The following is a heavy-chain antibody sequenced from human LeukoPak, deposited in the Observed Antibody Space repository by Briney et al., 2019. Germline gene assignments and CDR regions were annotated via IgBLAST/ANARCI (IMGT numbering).Heavy chain of an antibody. V-gene: IGHV3-11*01. CDR3: ARAHDFWSGYCDC. J-gene: IGHJ4*02. D-gene: IGHD3-3*01. Sequence: GGSLRLSCAASGFTFSDYYMSWIRQAPGKGLEWVSYISSSGSTIYYADSVKGRFTISRDNSKNSLYLQMNSLRAEDTAVYYCARAHDFWSGYCDCWGEGTLVTVSS. CDR1: GFTFSDYY. CDR2: ISSSGSTI.